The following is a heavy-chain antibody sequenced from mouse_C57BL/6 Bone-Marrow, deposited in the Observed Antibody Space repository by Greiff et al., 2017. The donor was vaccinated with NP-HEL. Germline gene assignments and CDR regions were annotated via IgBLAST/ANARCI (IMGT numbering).Heavy chain of an antibody. Sequence: DVMLVESGGGLVKPGGSLKLSCAASGFTFSDYGMHWVRQAPEKGLEWVAYISSGSSTIYYADTVKGRFTISRDNAKNTLFLQMTSLRSEDTAMYYCARGRPWYDYDVDADYWGQGTTLTVSS. CDR1: GFTFSDYG. CDR2: ISSGSSTI. J-gene: IGHJ2*01. D-gene: IGHD2-4*01. CDR3: ARGRPWYDYDVDADY. V-gene: IGHV5-17*01.